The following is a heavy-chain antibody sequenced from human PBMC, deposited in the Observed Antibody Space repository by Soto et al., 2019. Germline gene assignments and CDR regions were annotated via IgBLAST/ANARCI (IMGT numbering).Heavy chain of an antibody. Sequence: PSETLSLTCAVYGGSFSCYYWSWIRQPPGKGLEWIGEINHSGSTNYNPSLKSRVTISVDTSKNQFSLKLSSVTAADTAVYYCARGGRVITRFDPWGQGTLVTVSS. CDR1: GGSFSCYY. CDR2: INHSGST. CDR3: ARGGRVITRFDP. V-gene: IGHV4-34*01. J-gene: IGHJ5*02. D-gene: IGHD3-9*01.